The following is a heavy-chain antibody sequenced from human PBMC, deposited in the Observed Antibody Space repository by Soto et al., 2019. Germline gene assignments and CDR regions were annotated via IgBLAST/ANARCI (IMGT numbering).Heavy chain of an antibody. CDR2: ISSSSTYI. Sequence: PWRTLRRPCAAARFTFSGYILSWVRQSPGKGLEWVSSISSSSTYIYYADSVRGRFTISRDDAKNSLFLQMSSLRVEDTAVYYCARGGDTSGSWPRYWRQRTLVTVSS. CDR1: RFTFSGYI. CDR3: ARGGDTSGSWPRY. V-gene: IGHV3-21*01. J-gene: IGHJ4*02. D-gene: IGHD5-12*01.